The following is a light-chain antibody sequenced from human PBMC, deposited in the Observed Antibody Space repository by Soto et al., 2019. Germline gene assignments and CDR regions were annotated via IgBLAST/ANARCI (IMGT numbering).Light chain of an antibody. CDR3: SSYTSSSTPYV. CDR2: DVS. Sequence: QSALTQPASVSGSPGQSITISCTGTSSDVGGYNYVSWYQQHPGKAPKLMIYDVSNRPSGASNRFSGSKSGNTASLTISGLQAEDEADYYRSSYTSSSTPYVFGTGTKVTVL. J-gene: IGLJ1*01. CDR1: SSDVGGYNY. V-gene: IGLV2-14*01.